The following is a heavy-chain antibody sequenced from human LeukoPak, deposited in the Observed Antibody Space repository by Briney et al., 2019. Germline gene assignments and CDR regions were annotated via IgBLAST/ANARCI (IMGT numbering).Heavy chain of an antibody. CDR1: GFTFNNYA. D-gene: IGHD3-16*02. V-gene: IGHV3-23*01. J-gene: IGHJ4*02. Sequence: GGSLRLSCAASGFTFNNYAMNWVRQAPGKGLEWVSVVSGSGGSTYYADSVKGRFTISRDNSNNTLYLQMNSLRAEDTAVYYCAKHRDYIWGSYRQTYFDSWGQGTLVTVSS. CDR3: AKHRDYIWGSYRQTYFDS. CDR2: VSGSGGST.